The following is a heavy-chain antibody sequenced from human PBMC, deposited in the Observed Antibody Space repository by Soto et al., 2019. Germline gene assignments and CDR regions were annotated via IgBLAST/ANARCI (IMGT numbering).Heavy chain of an antibody. V-gene: IGHV3-13*05. CDR3: ARSLGKGAHPLRPSDA. D-gene: IGHD1-26*01. CDR2: IGTTDDP. Sequence: EVRLVESGGGLVQPGGSLRLSCAGSGFTFSDYDMQWVRQATGKGLEWVSTIGTTDDPYYAGSVKGRFTISREDAENTLYLQMNSLRAEDTAVYFCARSLGKGAHPLRPSDAWGQGTMASVSS. J-gene: IGHJ3*01. CDR1: GFTFSDYD.